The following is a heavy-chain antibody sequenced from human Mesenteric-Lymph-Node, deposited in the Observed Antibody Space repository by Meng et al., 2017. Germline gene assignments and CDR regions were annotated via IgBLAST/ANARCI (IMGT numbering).Heavy chain of an antibody. Sequence: QLQLQESGPGLVKPSETLSLTCTVSGGSISSSSYYGGWIRQPPGKGLEWIGSIYYSGSTYYNPSLKSRVTISVDTSKNQFSLKLSSVTAADTAVYYCARIAVAGTFDYWGQGTLVTVSS. D-gene: IGHD6-19*01. J-gene: IGHJ4*02. CDR2: IYYSGST. CDR1: GGSISSSSYY. V-gene: IGHV4-39*01. CDR3: ARIAVAGTFDY.